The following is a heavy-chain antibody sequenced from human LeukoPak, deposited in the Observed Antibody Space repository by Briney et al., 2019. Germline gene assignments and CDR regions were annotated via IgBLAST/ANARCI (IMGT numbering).Heavy chain of an antibody. J-gene: IGHJ4*02. CDR1: GGSISSSNW. Sequence: SETLSLTCAVSGGSISSSNWWRWVRQPPGKGLEWIGEVFHGGSTNFNPSLKSRVTISVDRSKNQFSLRLYSVTAADTAVYFCARGEEHGSGTVQFDYWGQGTLVTVSS. CDR3: ARGEEHGSGTVQFDY. V-gene: IGHV4-4*02. CDR2: VFHGGST. D-gene: IGHD3-10*01.